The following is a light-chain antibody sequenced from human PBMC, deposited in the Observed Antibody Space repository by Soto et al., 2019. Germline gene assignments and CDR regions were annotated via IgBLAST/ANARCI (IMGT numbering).Light chain of an antibody. CDR2: DVS. V-gene: IGLV2-14*01. J-gene: IGLJ2*01. Sequence: QSALTQPASVSGSPGQSITISCAGTSSDIGNYNYVSWYQQYPGKAPKLMIYDVSSRPSGVSSRFSGSKSGNTASLTISGLQAEDEAEYYCTSYTTSSTLVFGGGTQLTVL. CDR3: TSYTTSSTLV. CDR1: SSDIGNYNY.